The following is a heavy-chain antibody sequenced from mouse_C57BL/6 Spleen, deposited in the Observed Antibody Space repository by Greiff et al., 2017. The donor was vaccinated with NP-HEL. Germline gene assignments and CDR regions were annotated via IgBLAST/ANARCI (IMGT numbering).Heavy chain of an antibody. J-gene: IGHJ2*01. Sequence: QVQLQQSGAELVRPGTSVKVSCKASGYAFTNYLIEWVKQRPGQGLEWIGVINPGSGGTNYNEKFKGKATLTADKSSSTAYMQLSSLTSEDSAVYFCARAWDDGSSNSLDYWGQGTTLTVSS. CDR1: GYAFTNYL. V-gene: IGHV1-54*01. D-gene: IGHD1-1*01. CDR2: INPGSGGT. CDR3: ARAWDDGSSNSLDY.